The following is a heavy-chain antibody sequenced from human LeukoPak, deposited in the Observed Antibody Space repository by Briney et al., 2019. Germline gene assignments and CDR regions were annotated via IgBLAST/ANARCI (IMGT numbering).Heavy chain of an antibody. Sequence: GGSLRLSCAASGFTFSNYWMHWVRQAPGKGLVWVSRINGDGSTTNYADSVKGRFTISGDNAKNTLYLQMNSLRAEDTAVYYCTRDGYYFESSGLDYWGQGTLVTVSS. CDR2: INGDGSTT. CDR3: TRDGYYFESSGLDY. CDR1: GFTFSNYW. J-gene: IGHJ4*02. D-gene: IGHD3-22*01. V-gene: IGHV3-74*01.